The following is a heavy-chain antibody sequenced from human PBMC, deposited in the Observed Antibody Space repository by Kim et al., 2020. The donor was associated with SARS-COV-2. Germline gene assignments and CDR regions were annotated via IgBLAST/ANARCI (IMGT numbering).Heavy chain of an antibody. CDR2: ISEDGRRT. CDR3: ARTRFSFGEIDY. CDR1: GFTFSGYW. D-gene: IGHD2-21*01. V-gene: IGHV3-74*01. Sequence: GGSLRLSCVTSGFTFSGYWMHWVRQVPGKGLMWVSYISEDGRRTNYADSVKGRFTVSRDNAKNTLYLQMNSLKTEDTAVYFCARTRFSFGEIDYWGQGTLLPVSS. J-gene: IGHJ4*02.